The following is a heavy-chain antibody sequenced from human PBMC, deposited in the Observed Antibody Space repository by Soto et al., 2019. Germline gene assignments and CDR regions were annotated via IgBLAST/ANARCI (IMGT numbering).Heavy chain of an antibody. V-gene: IGHV3-64D*06. CDR2: ISSDGDIT. Sequence: GGSLRLSCSASGFTFSEYSMHWVRQAPGKGLQYVSTISSDGDITYYADSVKGRFTISRDNSKNTLYLQMNSLRSDDTAVYYCASGTGTTSEASYWGQGTLVTVSS. D-gene: IGHD1-7*01. CDR1: GFTFSEYS. CDR3: ASGTGTTSEASY. J-gene: IGHJ4*02.